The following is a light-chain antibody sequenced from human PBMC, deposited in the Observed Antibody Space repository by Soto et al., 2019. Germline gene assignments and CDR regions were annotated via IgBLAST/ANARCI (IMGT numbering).Light chain of an antibody. Sequence: NFMLTQPHSVSESPGKTVTISCTGSSGSIASNYVQWYQQRPGSAPTTVIYEDNQRPSGVPDRFSGSIDSSSNYASLTISGLKTEDEADYYCQSYDSSNYVVFGGGTKLTVL. CDR1: SGSIASNY. CDR3: QSYDSSNYVV. J-gene: IGLJ2*01. V-gene: IGLV6-57*02. CDR2: EDN.